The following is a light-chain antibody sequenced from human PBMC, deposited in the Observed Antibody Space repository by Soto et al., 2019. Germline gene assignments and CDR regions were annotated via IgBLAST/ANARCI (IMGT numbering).Light chain of an antibody. Sequence: DIVLTQSPATLSVSPGERATLSCRASQSVSSNLAWYQQKPGQAPRLLISGASARATGIPARFSGSGSGTEFTLTISSLQPDDFATYYCQQYNSYWTFGQGTKVDIK. CDR1: QSVSSN. V-gene: IGKV3-15*01. J-gene: IGKJ1*01. CDR2: GAS. CDR3: QQYNSYWT.